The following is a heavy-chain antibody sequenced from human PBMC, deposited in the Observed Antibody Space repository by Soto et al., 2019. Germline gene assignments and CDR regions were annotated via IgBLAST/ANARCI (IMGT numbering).Heavy chain of an antibody. J-gene: IGHJ4*02. D-gene: IGHD2-15*01. CDR2: ISGSGGST. V-gene: IGHV3-23*01. CDR1: GFTFSSYA. CDR3: AKDRLVVVAATPEYDY. Sequence: GGSLRLSCAASGFTFSSYAMSWVRQAPGKGLEWVSAISGSGGSTYYADSVKGRFTISRDNSKNTLYLQMNSLRAEDTAVYYCAKDRLVVVAATPEYDYWGQGTLVTVSS.